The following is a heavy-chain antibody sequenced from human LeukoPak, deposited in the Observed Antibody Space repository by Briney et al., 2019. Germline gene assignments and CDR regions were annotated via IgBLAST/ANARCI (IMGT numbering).Heavy chain of an antibody. CDR2: IYRSGST. V-gene: IGHV4-30-4*08. CDR1: GDSIDIPDYY. Sequence: PSETLSLTCTVSGDSIDIPDYYWTWVRQPPGKGLEWIGNIYRSGSTYYHPSLKSRVTISVDTSKNQFSLKLSSVTAADTAVYYCARHNYRLEYFQHWGQGTLVTVSS. J-gene: IGHJ1*01. CDR3: ARHNYRLEYFQH. D-gene: IGHD3-16*02.